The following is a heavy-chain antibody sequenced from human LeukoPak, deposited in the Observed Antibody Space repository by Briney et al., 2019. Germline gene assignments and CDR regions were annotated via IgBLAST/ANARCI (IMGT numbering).Heavy chain of an antibody. Sequence: GGSLRLSCAASGFTVSSYEMNWVRQAPGKGLEWVSYISSSGSTIYYADSVKGRFTISRDNAKNSLYLQMNSLRAEDTAVYYCARDRLWFGEPNFDNWGQGTLVTVSS. D-gene: IGHD3-10*01. CDR1: GFTVSSYE. J-gene: IGHJ4*02. CDR2: ISSSGSTI. CDR3: ARDRLWFGEPNFDN. V-gene: IGHV3-48*03.